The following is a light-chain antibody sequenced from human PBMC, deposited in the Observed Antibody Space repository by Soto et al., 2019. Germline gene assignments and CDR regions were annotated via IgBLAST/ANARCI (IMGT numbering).Light chain of an antibody. V-gene: IGKV1-9*01. CDR3: QQLNSYPLT. CDR2: GAS. J-gene: IGKJ3*01. Sequence: DIQLTQSPSFLSASVGGRVTITCRASQAISSHLAWYQQKPRKAPNLLIYGASTLQSGVPSRFSGSGSGTQFTLTISSLQPEDFATYYCQQLNSYPLTFGPGTTVDIK. CDR1: QAISSH.